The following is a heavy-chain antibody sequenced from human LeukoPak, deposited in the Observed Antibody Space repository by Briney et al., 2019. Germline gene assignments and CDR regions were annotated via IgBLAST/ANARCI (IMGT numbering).Heavy chain of an antibody. J-gene: IGHJ4*02. V-gene: IGHV1-2*02. CDR1: GYTFTGYY. CDR3: ALPLYHSCGYYYDY. Sequence: ASVKVSCKASGYTFTGYYMHWVRQAPGQGLEWMGWINPDSGFTNYVQKFRGRVTMTRDTSINTAYVELSRLRSDDTAVYYCALPLYHSCGYYYDYWGQGTLVTVSS. CDR2: INPDSGFT. D-gene: IGHD3-22*01.